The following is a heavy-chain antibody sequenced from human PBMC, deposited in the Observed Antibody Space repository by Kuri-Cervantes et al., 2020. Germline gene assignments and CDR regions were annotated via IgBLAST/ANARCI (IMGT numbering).Heavy chain of an antibody. CDR2: IYRGGPT. D-gene: IGHD6-19*01. Sequence: GESLKISCAASGFSVSSEYMSWVRQAPGKGLEWVSTIYRGGPTYYGDSVEGRFTISKDNSKNTLSLQLDGLRDDDTAVYYCAREGYSSGKAGIFDIWGQGTMVTVSS. V-gene: IGHV3-53*01. J-gene: IGHJ3*02. CDR3: AREGYSSGKAGIFDI. CDR1: GFSVSSEY.